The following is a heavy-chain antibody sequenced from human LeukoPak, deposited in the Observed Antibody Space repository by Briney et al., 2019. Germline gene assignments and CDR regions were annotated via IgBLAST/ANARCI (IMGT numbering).Heavy chain of an antibody. CDR1: GFTFSSYA. J-gene: IGHJ3*02. V-gene: IGHV3-30-3*01. D-gene: IGHD1-1*01. Sequence: PGRSLRLSCAASGFTFSSYAMHWVRQAPGKGLEWVAVISYDGSNKYYADSVKGRFTISRDNSKNTLYLQMNSLRAEESAEYYCAKSLLTTATGTGRAFDIWGQGTMVTVS. CDR3: AKSLLTTATGTGRAFDI. CDR2: ISYDGSNK.